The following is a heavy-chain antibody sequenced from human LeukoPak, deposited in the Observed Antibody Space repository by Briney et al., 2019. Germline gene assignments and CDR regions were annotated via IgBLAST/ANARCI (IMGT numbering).Heavy chain of an antibody. CDR3: AKGSYYDSSGYYYTDY. CDR1: VYTVTSYG. Sequence: ASVKVSRTASVYTVTSYGVSWVRRSTGQGLEWMVWISAYNGNTNYAQQLQGRVTMTTDTSTSTAYMELRSLRSDDTAVYYCAKGSYYDSSGYYYTDYWGQGTLVTVSS. J-gene: IGHJ4*02. CDR2: ISAYNGNT. D-gene: IGHD3-22*01. V-gene: IGHV1-18*01.